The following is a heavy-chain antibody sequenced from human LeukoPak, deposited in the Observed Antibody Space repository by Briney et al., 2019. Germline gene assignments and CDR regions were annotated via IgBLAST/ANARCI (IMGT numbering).Heavy chain of an antibody. V-gene: IGHV3-66*01. J-gene: IGHJ4*02. Sequence: PGGSLRLSCAASGFTVSSNYMSWVRQAPGKGLEWVSVIYSGGSTYYADSVKGRFTISRDNSKNTLYLQMNSLRAEDTAVYYCARGGGNYYDSSGYFDYWGLGTLVTVSS. CDR1: GFTVSSNY. CDR3: ARGGGNYYDSSGYFDY. CDR2: IYSGGST. D-gene: IGHD3-22*01.